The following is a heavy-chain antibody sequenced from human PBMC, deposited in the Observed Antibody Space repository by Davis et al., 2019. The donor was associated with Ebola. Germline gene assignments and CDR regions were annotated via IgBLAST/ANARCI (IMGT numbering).Heavy chain of an antibody. D-gene: IGHD2-2*02. CDR3: TTDFAVVPAAILRAEVG. CDR1: GGTFSSYA. Sequence: SVKVSCKASGGTFSSYAISWVRQAPGQGLEWMGGIIPIFGTANYAQKFQGRVTITADESTSTAYMELSSLRSEDTAVYYCTTDFAVVPAAILRAEVGWGQGTLVTVSS. CDR2: IIPIFGTA. V-gene: IGHV1-69*13. J-gene: IGHJ4*02.